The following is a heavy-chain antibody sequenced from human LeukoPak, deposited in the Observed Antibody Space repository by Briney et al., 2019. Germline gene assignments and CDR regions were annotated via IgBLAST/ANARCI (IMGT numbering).Heavy chain of an antibody. Sequence: SETLSLTCTVSGGSISSYYWSWIRQPPGKGLEWIGYIYYSGSTNYNPSLKSRVTISVDTSKNQFSLKLSSVTAADTAVYYCAVWGWDPPSPDAFDIWGQGTMVTVSS. CDR3: AVWGWDPPSPDAFDI. V-gene: IGHV4-59*01. D-gene: IGHD7-27*01. J-gene: IGHJ3*02. CDR2: IYYSGST. CDR1: GGSISSYY.